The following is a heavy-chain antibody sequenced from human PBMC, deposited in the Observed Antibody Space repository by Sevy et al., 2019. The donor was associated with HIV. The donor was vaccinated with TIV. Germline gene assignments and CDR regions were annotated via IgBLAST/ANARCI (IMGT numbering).Heavy chain of an antibody. CDR2: IRQDGNEL. Sequence: GGSLRLSCAASGFTFDDYWMQWVRQAPGQGLEWVANIRQDGNELYYADSVKGRFTISRDNAKESLFLQMTNLRVEDTAIYYCARRYFELWGQGTLVTVSS. V-gene: IGHV3-7*01. J-gene: IGHJ4*02. D-gene: IGHD3-22*01. CDR1: GFTFDDYW. CDR3: ARRYFEL.